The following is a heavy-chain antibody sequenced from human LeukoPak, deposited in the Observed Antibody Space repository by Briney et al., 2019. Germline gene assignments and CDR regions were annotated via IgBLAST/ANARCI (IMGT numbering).Heavy chain of an antibody. Sequence: GASVKLSCKASGYTFTSNGISWVRQAPGQGLEWMGWISAYNGNTDYAQKLQGRVTMTTDTSTSTAYMELRSLRSDDTAVYYCARSNTYYYGSGSYSGPDDWFDPWGQGTLVTVSS. CDR1: GYTFTSNG. CDR3: ARSNTYYYGSGSYSGPDDWFDP. J-gene: IGHJ5*02. V-gene: IGHV1-18*01. D-gene: IGHD3-10*01. CDR2: ISAYNGNT.